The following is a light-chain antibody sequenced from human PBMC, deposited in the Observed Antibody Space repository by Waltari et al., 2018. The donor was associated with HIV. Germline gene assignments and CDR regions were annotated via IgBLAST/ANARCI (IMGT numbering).Light chain of an antibody. Sequence: SGAPGKRVTISCTGSSSNIGAGYDVHWYQQLPGTAPKLLIYGNSNRPSGVPDRFSGSKSGTSASLAITGLQPDDETDYYCQSYDSSLSNWVFGGGTKLTVL. CDR3: QSYDSSLSNWV. CDR2: GNS. J-gene: IGLJ3*02. V-gene: IGLV1-40*01. CDR1: SSNIGAGYD.